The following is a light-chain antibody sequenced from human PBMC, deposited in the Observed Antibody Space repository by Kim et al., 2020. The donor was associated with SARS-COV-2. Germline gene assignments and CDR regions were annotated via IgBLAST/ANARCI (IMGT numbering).Light chain of an antibody. J-gene: IGLJ2*01. CDR2: RNT. CDR1: TSNIGNYY. Sequence: GQRLTVSCSGSTSNIGNYYVSWYQQVPGAAPKVLIYRNTVRPSGVPDRFSGSKSVTAASLAISGLRSEDEAVYYCATWEDSLSGPVFGGGTKVTVL. V-gene: IGLV1-47*01. CDR3: ATWEDSLSGPV.